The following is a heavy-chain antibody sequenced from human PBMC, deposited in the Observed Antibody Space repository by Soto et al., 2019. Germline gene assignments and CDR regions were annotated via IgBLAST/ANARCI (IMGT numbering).Heavy chain of an antibody. V-gene: IGHV3-48*02. Sequence: EVQLVESGGGLVQPGGSLRLSCAASGFTFSDYALNWVRQAPGEGLEWISYISSSSSTIYFADSLKGRFTISRDNAKNSLYLQMISLRDEDTAVYYCASTLQYCTSTSCYPCGRFDYWGQGTLVTVSS. CDR2: ISSSSSTI. D-gene: IGHD2-2*01. CDR1: GFTFSDYA. CDR3: ASTLQYCTSTSCYPCGRFDY. J-gene: IGHJ4*02.